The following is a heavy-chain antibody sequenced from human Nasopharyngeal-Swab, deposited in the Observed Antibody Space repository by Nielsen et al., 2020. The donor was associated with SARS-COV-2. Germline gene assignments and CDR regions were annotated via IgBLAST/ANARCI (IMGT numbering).Heavy chain of an antibody. Sequence: GGSLRLSCAASGFTFSDSAIHWVRQAPGKGLEWVSVISGDSDSTYYTDSVRGRFTISRDNSKNTLNLQMNNLRAEDTAIYYCAKDRDSGDDSEEYYHYYGMDVWGQGAPVTVSS. V-gene: IGHV3-23*01. CDR1: GFTFSDSA. D-gene: IGHD5-12*01. J-gene: IGHJ6*02. CDR2: ISGDSDST. CDR3: AKDRDSGDDSEEYYHYYGMDV.